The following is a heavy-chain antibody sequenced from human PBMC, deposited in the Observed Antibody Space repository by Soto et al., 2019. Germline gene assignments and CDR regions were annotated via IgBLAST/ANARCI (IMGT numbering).Heavy chain of an antibody. V-gene: IGHV4-39*01. Sequence: PSETLSLTCTVSGGSISSSSYYWGWIRQPPGKGLEWIGSIYYSGSTYYNPSLKSRVTISVDTSKNQFSLKLSSVTAADTAVYYCARRGYDQGVLDYWGQGTLVTVSS. J-gene: IGHJ4*02. D-gene: IGHD5-12*01. CDR3: ARRGYDQGVLDY. CDR1: GGSISSSSYY. CDR2: IYYSGST.